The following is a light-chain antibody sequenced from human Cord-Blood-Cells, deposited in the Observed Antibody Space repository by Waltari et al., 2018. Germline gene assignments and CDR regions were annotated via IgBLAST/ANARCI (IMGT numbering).Light chain of an antibody. Sequence: QSALTQPRSVSGSPGPSVTISCPGTSSDVGGYNYVSWYPQHPGKAPKLMIYDVSKRPSGVPDRFSGAKAGNTASLTISGLQAEDEADYYCCSYAGIYTYVFGTGTKVTVL. CDR2: DVS. CDR3: CSYAGIYTYV. CDR1: SSDVGGYNY. V-gene: IGLV2-11*01. J-gene: IGLJ1*01.